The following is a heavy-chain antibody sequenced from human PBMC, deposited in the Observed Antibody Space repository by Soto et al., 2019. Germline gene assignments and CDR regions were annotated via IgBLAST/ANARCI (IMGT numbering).Heavy chain of an antibody. CDR1: GFTFSSYG. V-gene: IGHV3-30*18. CDR2: ISYDGSNK. J-gene: IGHJ4*02. CDR3: AKDDMVTFGGVSGYFDY. D-gene: IGHD3-16*01. Sequence: PGGSLRLSCAASGFTFSSYGMHWVRQAPGKGLEWVAVISYDGSNKYYADSVKGRFTISRDNSKNTLYLQMNSLRAEDAAMYYCAKDDMVTFGGVSGYFDYWGRGTLVTVS.